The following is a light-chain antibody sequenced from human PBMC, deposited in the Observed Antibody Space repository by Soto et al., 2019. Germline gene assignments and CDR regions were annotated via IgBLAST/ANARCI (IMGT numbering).Light chain of an antibody. V-gene: IGLV2-23*03. CDR2: EGS. J-gene: IGLJ1*01. Sequence: SALTQPASVPGSPGQSITISCTGTSSDVGSYNLVSWYQQHPGKAPKLMIYEGSKRPSGVSNRFSGSKSGNTASLTISGLQAEDEADYYCCSYAGSSTFLYVFGTGTKVTVL. CDR3: CSYAGSSTFLYV. CDR1: SSDVGSYNL.